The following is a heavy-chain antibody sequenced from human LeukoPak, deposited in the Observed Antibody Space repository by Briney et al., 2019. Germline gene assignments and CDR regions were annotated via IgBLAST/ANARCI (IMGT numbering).Heavy chain of an antibody. V-gene: IGHV1-18*01. Sequence: GASVKVSCKASGYTCTSYDINWVRQAPGQGLEWMGWISAYNGNTNYAQKLQGRVTMTTDTSTSTAYMELRSLRSDDTAVYYCARSSGWYVPLYFDYWGQGTLVTVSS. J-gene: IGHJ4*02. CDR2: ISAYNGNT. D-gene: IGHD6-19*01. CDR3: ARSSGWYVPLYFDY. CDR1: GYTCTSYD.